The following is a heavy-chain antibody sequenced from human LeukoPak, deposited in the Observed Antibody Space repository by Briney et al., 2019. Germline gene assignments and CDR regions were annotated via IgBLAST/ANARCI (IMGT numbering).Heavy chain of an antibody. D-gene: IGHD3-22*01. V-gene: IGHV3-73*01. CDR1: GFTFSGSA. Sequence: GGSLRLSCAASGFTFSGSAMHWVRQASGKGLEWVGRIRSKANSYATAYAASVKGRFTISRDDSKNTAYLQMNSLKTEDTPVYYCTRPYYYDSSGYRRDIWGQGTMVTVSS. CDR2: IRSKANSYAT. CDR3: TRPYYYDSSGYRRDI. J-gene: IGHJ3*02.